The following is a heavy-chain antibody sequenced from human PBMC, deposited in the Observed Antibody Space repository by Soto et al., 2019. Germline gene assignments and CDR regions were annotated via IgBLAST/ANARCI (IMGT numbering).Heavy chain of an antibody. Sequence: GSLRLSCAASGFTFSSCGMHWVRQAPGKGLEWVAVIWYDGSNKYYADSVKGRFTISRDNSKNTLYLQMNSLRAEDTAVYYCARDYGRFMITPDAFDIWGQGTMVTVSS. CDR3: ARDYGRFMITPDAFDI. D-gene: IGHD3-16*01. CDR2: IWYDGSNK. CDR1: GFTFSSCG. V-gene: IGHV3-33*01. J-gene: IGHJ3*02.